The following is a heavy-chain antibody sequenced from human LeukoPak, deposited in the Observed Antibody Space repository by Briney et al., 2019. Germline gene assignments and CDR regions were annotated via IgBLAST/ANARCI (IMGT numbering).Heavy chain of an antibody. V-gene: IGHV4-4*07. CDR3: ARGPPYYYDSSGYTH. CDR2: IYTSGST. D-gene: IGHD3-22*01. CDR1: VGSISSYY. J-gene: IGHJ4*02. Sequence: SETLSLTCTVSVGSISSYYWRWIRQPAGKGLEWIGRIYTSGSTNYNPSLKSRVTISVDTSKNQFSLKLSSVTAADTAVYYCARGPPYYYDSSGYTHWGQGTLVTVSS.